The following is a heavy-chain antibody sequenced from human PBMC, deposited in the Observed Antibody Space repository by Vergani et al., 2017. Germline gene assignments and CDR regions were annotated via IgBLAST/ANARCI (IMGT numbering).Heavy chain of an antibody. J-gene: IGHJ4*02. CDR2: IRHDGIT. CDR1: GGSFNDYW. D-gene: IGHD2-8*01. CDR3: AREGYCTNGVCFTLFDV. Sequence: QAQLQQWGAGLLKPSETLSLTCAIYGGSFNDYWWKWIRQPPGKGLEWIGEIRHDGITHYSPSLKIRVTISIDTSTHQFSLNLRSVTAADTAIYYCAREGYCTNGVCFTLFDVWGQGALVTVSS. V-gene: IGHV4-34*01.